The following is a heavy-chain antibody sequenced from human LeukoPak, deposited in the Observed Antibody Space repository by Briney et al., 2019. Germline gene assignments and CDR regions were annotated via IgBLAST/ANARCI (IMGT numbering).Heavy chain of an antibody. CDR1: GFTFSSYG. CDR3: AKDGGPVGAAAGFA. V-gene: IGHV3-30*18. J-gene: IGHJ4*02. CDR2: ISYDGSNK. Sequence: PGRSLRLSCAASGFTFSSYGMHWVRQAPGKGLEWVAVISYDGSNKYYADSVKGRFTISRDNSKNTLYPQMNSLRAEDTAVYYCAKDGGPVGAAAGFAWGQGTLVTVSS. D-gene: IGHD6-13*01.